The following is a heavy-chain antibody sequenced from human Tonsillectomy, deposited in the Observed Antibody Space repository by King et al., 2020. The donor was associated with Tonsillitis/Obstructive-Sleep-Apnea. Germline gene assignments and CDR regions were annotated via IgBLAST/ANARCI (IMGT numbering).Heavy chain of an antibody. CDR3: ARDRGVVAATVIDY. J-gene: IGHJ4*02. V-gene: IGHV3-11*05. CDR2: ISSSSSYT. Sequence: VQLVESGGGLVKPGGSLRLSCAASGFTFSDYYMSWIRQAPGKGLEWVSYISSSSSYTNYADSVKGRFTISRDNAKNSLYLQMNSLRAEDTAVYYCARDRGVVAATVIDYWGQGTLVTVSS. CDR1: GFTFSDYY. D-gene: IGHD2-15*01.